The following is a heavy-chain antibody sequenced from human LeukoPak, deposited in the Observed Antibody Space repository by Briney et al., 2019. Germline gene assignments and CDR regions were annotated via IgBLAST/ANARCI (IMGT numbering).Heavy chain of an antibody. J-gene: IGHJ4*02. CDR1: GGTFSSYA. V-gene: IGHV1-69*05. D-gene: IGHD2-15*01. CDR2: IIPIFGTA. CDR3: AREYCSGGSCPFDC. Sequence: SVKVSCKASGGTFSSYAISWVRQAPGQGLEWMGGIIPIFGTANYAQKFQGRVTITTDESTSTAYMELSSLRSEDTAVYYCAREYCSGGSCPFDCWGQGTLVTVSS.